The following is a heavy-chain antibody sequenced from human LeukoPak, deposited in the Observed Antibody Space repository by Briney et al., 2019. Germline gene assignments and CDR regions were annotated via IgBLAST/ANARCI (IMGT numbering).Heavy chain of an antibody. Sequence: GGSLRLSCAASGFTFSSYAMHWVRQAPGKGLEWVAVISYDGSNKYYADSVKGRFTISRDNSKNTLYLQMRNLRVDDTAVYYCAIFRRYQRYYYYYGMDVWGQGTTVTVSS. CDR3: AIFRRYQRYYYYYGMDV. J-gene: IGHJ6*02. CDR1: GFTFSSYA. CDR2: ISYDGSNK. V-gene: IGHV3-30-3*01. D-gene: IGHD3-9*01.